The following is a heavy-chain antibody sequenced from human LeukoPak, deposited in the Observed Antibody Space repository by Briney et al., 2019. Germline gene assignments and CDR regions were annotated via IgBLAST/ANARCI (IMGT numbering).Heavy chain of an antibody. CDR3: ARAGGYFGREAAAGRGGTDY. CDR2: INTNTGNP. D-gene: IGHD6-13*01. J-gene: IGHJ4*02. Sequence: ASVKVSCKASGYTFTSYAMNWVRQAPGQGLEWMGWINTNTGNPTYAQGFTGRFVFSLGTSVSTAYLQISSLKAEDTAVYYCARAGGYFGREAAAGRGGTDYWGQGTLVTVSS. CDR1: GYTFTSYA. V-gene: IGHV7-4-1*02.